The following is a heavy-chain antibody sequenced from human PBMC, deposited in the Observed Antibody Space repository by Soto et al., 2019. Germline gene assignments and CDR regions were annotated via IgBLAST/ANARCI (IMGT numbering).Heavy chain of an antibody. CDR3: AKDFHGVVTAIPWFDP. V-gene: IGHV3-23*01. D-gene: IGHD2-21*02. CDR1: GFTFSSYA. CDR2: ISGSGGST. Sequence: GGSLRLSCAASGFTFSSYAMSWVRQAPGKGLEWVSAISGSGGSTYYADSVKGRFTISRDNSKNTLYLQMNSLRAEDTAVYYCAKDFHGVVTAIPWFDPWGQGTLVTVSS. J-gene: IGHJ5*02.